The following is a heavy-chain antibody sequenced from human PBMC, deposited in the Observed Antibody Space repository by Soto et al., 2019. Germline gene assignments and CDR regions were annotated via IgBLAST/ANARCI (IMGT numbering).Heavy chain of an antibody. V-gene: IGHV3-30*18. CDR3: AKDRGRSYYYGMDV. D-gene: IGHD3-16*01. CDR2: ISYDGSNK. J-gene: IGHJ6*02. Sequence: QVQLVESGGGVVQPGRSLRLSCAASGFTFSSYGMHWVRQAPGKGLEWVAVISYDGSNKYYADSVKGRFTISRDNSENTMYLQMNSLRAEDTAVYYCAKDRGRSYYYGMDVWGQGTTVTVSS. CDR1: GFTFSSYG.